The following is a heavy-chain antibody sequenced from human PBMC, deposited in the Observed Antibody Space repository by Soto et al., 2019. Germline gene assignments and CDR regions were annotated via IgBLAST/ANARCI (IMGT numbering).Heavy chain of an antibody. J-gene: IGHJ6*02. D-gene: IGHD5-12*01. V-gene: IGHV4-39*01. Sequence: DTLSLTCTVSGGSIRSSSYYWGWIRQPPGKGLEWIGSIYYSGSTYYNPSLKSRVTISVDTSKNQFSLKLSSVTAADTAVYYCAKQLSVDGPLSYVLYVCGQGSSDTVSS. CDR1: GGSIRSSSYY. CDR3: AKQLSVDGPLSYVLYV. CDR2: IYYSGST.